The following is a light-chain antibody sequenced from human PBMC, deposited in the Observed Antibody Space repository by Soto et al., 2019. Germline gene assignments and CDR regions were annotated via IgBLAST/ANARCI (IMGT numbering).Light chain of an antibody. V-gene: IGLV3-1*01. CDR3: QAWDSSTGV. J-gene: IGLJ2*01. Sequence: SSELTQPPSVSVSPGQTASITCSGDKLGDKYVSWYQQKSGQSPVMVMYKDTKRPSGIPERFSGSNSGNTATLTISGTQAMDEADYYCQAWDSSTGVFGGGTKLTVL. CDR1: KLGDKY. CDR2: KDT.